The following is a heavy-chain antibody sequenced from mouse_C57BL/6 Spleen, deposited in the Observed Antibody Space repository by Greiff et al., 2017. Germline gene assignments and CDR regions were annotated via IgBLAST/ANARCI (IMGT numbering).Heavy chain of an antibody. V-gene: IGHV1-64*01. CDR1: GYTFTSYW. J-gene: IGHJ4*01. CDR3: ARGGTVVVTYYAMDC. Sequence: QVQLQQPGAELVKPGASVKLSCKASGYTFTSYWMHWVKQRPGQGLEWIGMIYPNSGSTNSNEKFKSKATLTVDKSSSTAYMQLSSLASEDSAVYYCARGGTVVVTYYAMDCWGQGTSVTVAS. CDR2: IYPNSGST. D-gene: IGHD1-1*01.